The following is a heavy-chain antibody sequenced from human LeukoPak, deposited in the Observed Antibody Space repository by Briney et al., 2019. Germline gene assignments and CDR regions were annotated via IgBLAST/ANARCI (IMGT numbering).Heavy chain of an antibody. Sequence: ASVKVSCKASGYTFTSYDINWVRQATGQGLEWMGWMNPNSGNTGYAQKFQGRVTMTTDTSTSTAYMELRSLRSDDTAVYYCARQYYYGSGRPAFDYWGQGTLVTVSS. V-gene: IGHV1-8*01. J-gene: IGHJ4*02. CDR3: ARQYYYGSGRPAFDY. D-gene: IGHD3-10*01. CDR2: MNPNSGNT. CDR1: GYTFTSYD.